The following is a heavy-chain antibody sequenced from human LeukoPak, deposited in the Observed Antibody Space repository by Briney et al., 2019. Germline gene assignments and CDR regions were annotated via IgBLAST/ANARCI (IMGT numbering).Heavy chain of an antibody. CDR1: GYTFTSYG. D-gene: IGHD2-2*01. Sequence: ASVKDSCKASGYTFTSYGISWVRQAPGQGLEWMGWISAYNDNTNYAQKLQGRVTMTTDTSTSTAYMEMRSLRSDDTAVYYCARDIRCSSTSCYVGYYAMDVWGQGTTVTVSS. CDR3: ARDIRCSSTSCYVGYYAMDV. CDR2: ISAYNDNT. V-gene: IGHV1-18*01. J-gene: IGHJ6*02.